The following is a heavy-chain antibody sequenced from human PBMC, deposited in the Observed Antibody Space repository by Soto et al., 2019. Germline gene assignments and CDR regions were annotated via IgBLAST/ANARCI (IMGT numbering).Heavy chain of an antibody. CDR1: GGSISSYY. CDR2: IYYSGST. Sequence: SETLSLTCTVSGGSISSYYWSWIRQPPGKGLEWIEYIYYSGSTNYNPSLKSRVTISVDTSKNQFSLKLSSVTAADTAVYYCARGVRRRLRNHYYYYYYMDVWGKGTTVTVSS. CDR3: ARGVRRRLRNHYYYYYYMDV. V-gene: IGHV4-59*01. J-gene: IGHJ6*03. D-gene: IGHD3-10*02.